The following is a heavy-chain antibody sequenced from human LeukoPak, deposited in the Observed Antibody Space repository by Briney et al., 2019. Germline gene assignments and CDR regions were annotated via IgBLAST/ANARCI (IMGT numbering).Heavy chain of an antibody. V-gene: IGHV3-21*01. CDR3: ARGGTEPSYAFDI. D-gene: IGHD3-16*01. Sequence: GGSLRVSRAASGFTFSSYSMNWVRQAPGNGLEWVSSISSSSSYIYYADSVKGRFTISRDNAKNSLYLQMNSLRAEDTAVYYCARGGTEPSYAFDIWGQGTMVTVSS. CDR2: ISSSSSYI. CDR1: GFTFSSYS. J-gene: IGHJ3*02.